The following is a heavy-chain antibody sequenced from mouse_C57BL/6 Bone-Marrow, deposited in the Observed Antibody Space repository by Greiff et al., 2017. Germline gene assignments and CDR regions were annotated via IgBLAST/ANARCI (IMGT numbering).Heavy chain of an antibody. CDR1: GYAFSSYW. V-gene: IGHV1-80*01. CDR2: IYPGDGDT. CDR3: ARLLYSAMYY. Sequence: QVQLQQSGAELVKPGASVKISCKASGYAFSSYWMNWVKQRPGKGLEWIGQIYPGDGDTNYNGKLKGKATLTADKSSSTAYMQLSSRTSEDSAVYFFARLLYSAMYYWCQGTSVTVSA. D-gene: IGHD2-1*01. J-gene: IGHJ4*01.